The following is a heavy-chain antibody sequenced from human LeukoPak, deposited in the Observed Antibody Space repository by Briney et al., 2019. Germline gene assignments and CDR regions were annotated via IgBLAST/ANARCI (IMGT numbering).Heavy chain of an antibody. V-gene: IGHV1-69*04. CDR1: GGTFSSYA. J-gene: IGHJ4*02. CDR2: IIPIFGIA. CDR3: AREDTENDYVWGSYRYPFDY. Sequence: SVKVSCKASGGTFSSYAISWMRQAPGQGLEWMGRIIPIFGIANYAQKFQGRVTITADKSTSTAYMELSSLRSEDTAVYYCAREDTENDYVWGSYRYPFDYWGQGTLVTVSS. D-gene: IGHD3-16*02.